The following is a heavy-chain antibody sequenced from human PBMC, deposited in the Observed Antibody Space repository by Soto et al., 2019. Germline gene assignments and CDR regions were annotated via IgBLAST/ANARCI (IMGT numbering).Heavy chain of an antibody. V-gene: IGHV4-31*03. J-gene: IGHJ6*02. CDR3: ASLARDYYGMDV. CDR1: GGSISSGGYY. Sequence: QVQLQESGPGLVKPSQTLSLTCTVSGGSISSGGYYWSWIRQHPGKGLEWIGYIYYSGSTYYNPSLQSRVTIAVDTSKNQFSLKLSSVTAADTAVYYCASLARDYYGMDVWGQGTTVTVSS. CDR2: IYYSGST.